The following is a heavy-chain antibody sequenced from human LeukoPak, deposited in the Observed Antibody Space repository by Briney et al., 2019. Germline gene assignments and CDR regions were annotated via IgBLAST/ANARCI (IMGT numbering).Heavy chain of an antibody. V-gene: IGHV4-31*03. J-gene: IGHJ4*02. CDR3: AVWFGAYYLDY. CDR2: IFYSGST. D-gene: IGHD3-10*01. CDR1: GGSISRGGYY. Sequence: PSQTLSLTCTVSGGSISRGGYYWSWIRQHPGKGLEWIGYIFYSGSTYYNPSLKSRVTISVDTSKNQFFLKLSSVTAADTAVYYCAVWFGAYYLDYWGQGTLVTVSS.